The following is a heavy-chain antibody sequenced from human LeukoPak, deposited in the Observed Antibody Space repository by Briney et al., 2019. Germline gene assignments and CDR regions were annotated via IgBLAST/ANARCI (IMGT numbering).Heavy chain of an antibody. CDR2: INPSGGST. Sequence: ASVKVSCKASGYTFTSYYMHWVRQAPGQGLEWMGIINPSGGSTSYAQKFQGRVTMTRDTSTSTVYMELSSLRSEDTAVYYCARAISSLEWPHYFDYWGQGTPVTVSS. J-gene: IGHJ4*02. D-gene: IGHD3-3*01. V-gene: IGHV1-46*01. CDR3: ARAISSLEWPHYFDY. CDR1: GYTFTSYY.